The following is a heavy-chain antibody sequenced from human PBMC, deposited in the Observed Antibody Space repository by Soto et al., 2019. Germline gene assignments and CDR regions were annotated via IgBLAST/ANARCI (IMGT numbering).Heavy chain of an antibody. Sequence: QIQLVQSGTEVRKPGASAKVSCKASGYTFTNNDVCWVRQTPGQGLEWMGWISPYSGKTNYARNFQGRVTMTTDTSTSTAYMEVRSLTSDDTAVYYCAREGLLLLPDYWGQGTLVTVSS. D-gene: IGHD3-22*01. CDR2: ISPYSGKT. J-gene: IGHJ4*02. V-gene: IGHV1-18*01. CDR1: GYTFTNND. CDR3: AREGLLLLPDY.